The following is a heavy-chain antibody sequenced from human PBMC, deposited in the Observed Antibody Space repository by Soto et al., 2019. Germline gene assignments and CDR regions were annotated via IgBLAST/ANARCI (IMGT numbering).Heavy chain of an antibody. Sequence: QLQLQESGPGLVKPSETLSLTCTVSGGSISSSSYYWGWIRQPPGKGLEWIGSIYYSGSTYYNPSLKSRVTISVDTSKNQFSLKLSSVTAADTAVYYCARHEPRDLKGSMVRGVIIGYFDYWGQGTLVTVSS. CDR1: GGSISSSSYY. V-gene: IGHV4-39*01. CDR2: IYYSGST. J-gene: IGHJ4*02. CDR3: ARHEPRDLKGSMVRGVIIGYFDY. D-gene: IGHD3-10*01.